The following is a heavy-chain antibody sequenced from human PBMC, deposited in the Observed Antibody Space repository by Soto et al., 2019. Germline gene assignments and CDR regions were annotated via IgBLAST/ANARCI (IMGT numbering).Heavy chain of an antibody. J-gene: IGHJ4*02. Sequence: QVQLVQSGTEAKKPGASVKVSCKASGYTFTSYGITWARQAPGQGLEWMGWISAYNGNTNYAQKVQGRVTMTTDTSTSTAYMELRTLISDDTGVYYCARGPYYYGSGSYYWGDYWGQGTLVTVSS. CDR1: GYTFTSYG. CDR2: ISAYNGNT. D-gene: IGHD3-10*01. V-gene: IGHV1-18*01. CDR3: ARGPYYYGSGSYYWGDY.